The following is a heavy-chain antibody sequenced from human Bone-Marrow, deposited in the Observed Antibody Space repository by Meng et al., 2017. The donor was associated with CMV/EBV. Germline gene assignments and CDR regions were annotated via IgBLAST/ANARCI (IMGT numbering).Heavy chain of an antibody. CDR2: ISSSSSYI. Sequence: GGSLRLSCAASGFTFSSYAMHWVRQAPGKGLEWVSSISSSSSYIYYADSVKGRFTISRDNAKNSLYLQMNSLRAEDTAVYYCARGGVVIADDYWGQGTLVTVSS. D-gene: IGHD2-21*01. J-gene: IGHJ4*02. CDR1: GFTFSSYA. CDR3: ARGGVVIADDY. V-gene: IGHV3-21*01.